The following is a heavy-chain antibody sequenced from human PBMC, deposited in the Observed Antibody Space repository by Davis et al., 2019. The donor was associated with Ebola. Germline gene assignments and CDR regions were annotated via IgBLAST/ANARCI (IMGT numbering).Heavy chain of an antibody. V-gene: IGHV4-59*08. J-gene: IGHJ3*02. CDR1: GGSISSYY. CDR2: IYYSGST. Sequence: SETLSLTCTVSGGSISSYYWSWIRQSPGKGLEWIGYIYYSGSTNYNPSLKSRVTISVDTSKNQFSLKLSSVTAADTAVYYCARHLYSYDAFDIWGQGTMVTVSS. D-gene: IGHD5-18*01. CDR3: ARHLYSYDAFDI.